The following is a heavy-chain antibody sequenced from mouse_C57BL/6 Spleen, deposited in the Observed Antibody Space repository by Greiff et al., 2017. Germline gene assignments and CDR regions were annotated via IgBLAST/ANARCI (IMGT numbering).Heavy chain of an antibody. V-gene: IGHV14-4*01. CDR1: GFNIKDDY. Sequence: VQLKQSGAELVRPGASVKLSCTASGFNIKDDYMHWVKQRPEQGLEWIGWIDPENGDTEYASKFQGKATITADTSSNTAYLQLSSLTSEDTAVYYCTTSTREYWGQGTTLTVSS. CDR3: TTSTREY. J-gene: IGHJ2*01. CDR2: IDPENGDT.